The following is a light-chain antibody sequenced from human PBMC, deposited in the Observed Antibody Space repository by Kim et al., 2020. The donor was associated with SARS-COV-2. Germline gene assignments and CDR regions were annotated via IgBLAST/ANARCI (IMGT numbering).Light chain of an antibody. Sequence: EVVLTQSPGTLSLSPGESATLSCRASQSISSNYLAWYQQKPGQAPRLLIYGASSRATDIPDRFSGSGSGTDFTLTIATLDPGDFAVYYCQQYGTSYTFGQGTKLEI. CDR2: GAS. V-gene: IGKV3-20*01. CDR3: QQYGTSYT. CDR1: QSISSNY. J-gene: IGKJ2*01.